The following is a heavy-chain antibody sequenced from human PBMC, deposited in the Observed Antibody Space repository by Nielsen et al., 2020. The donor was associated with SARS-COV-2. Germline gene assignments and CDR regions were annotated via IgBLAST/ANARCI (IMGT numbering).Heavy chain of an antibody. CDR3: ARDLTFGAYWFDP. CDR1: GFIFRQYG. D-gene: IGHD3/OR15-3a*01. V-gene: IGHV3-33*01. J-gene: IGHJ5*02. Sequence: GESLKISCAASGFIFRQYGMHWVRQAPGKGLEWVALIWSDGSSGYYADSVRGRFTISRDLSKNTVYLQMSSLRVEDTAVYYCARDLTFGAYWFDPWSQGTLVTVSS. CDR2: IWSDGSSG.